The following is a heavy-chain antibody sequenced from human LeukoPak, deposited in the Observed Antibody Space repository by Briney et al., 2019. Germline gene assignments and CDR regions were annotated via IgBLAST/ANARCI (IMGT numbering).Heavy chain of an antibody. CDR1: GGSISSYY. D-gene: IGHD3-9*01. V-gene: IGHV4-59*01. J-gene: IGHJ4*02. CDR3: AREDYDILTGYPSYYFDY. CDR2: IYYSGST. Sequence: PSETLSLTCTVSGGSISSYYWNWIRQPPGKGLEWIGYIYYSGSTNYNPSLKSRVTISVDTSKNQFSLKLSSVTAADTAVYYCAREDYDILTGYPSYYFDYWGQGTLVTVSS.